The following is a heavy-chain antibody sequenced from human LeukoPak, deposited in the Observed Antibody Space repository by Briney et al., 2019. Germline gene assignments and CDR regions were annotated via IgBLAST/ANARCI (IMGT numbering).Heavy chain of an antibody. CDR3: ARGSDTAMVDYYYYGMDV. Sequence: SETLSLTCAVYGGSFSGYYWSWIRQPPGKGLEWIGEINHSGSTNYNPSLKSRVTISVDTSKNQFSLKLSSVTAAGTAVYYCARGSDTAMVDYYYYGMDVWGQGTTVTVSS. CDR1: GGSFSGYY. D-gene: IGHD5-18*01. CDR2: INHSGST. V-gene: IGHV4-34*01. J-gene: IGHJ6*02.